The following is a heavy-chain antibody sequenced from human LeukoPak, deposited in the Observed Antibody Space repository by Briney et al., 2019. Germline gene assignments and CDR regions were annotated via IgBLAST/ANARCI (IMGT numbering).Heavy chain of an antibody. J-gene: IGHJ4*02. CDR3: AKSGVDHATDY. V-gene: IGHV3-11*01. CDR1: GGSFSGYY. Sequence: LSLTCAVYGGSFSGYYWSWIRQPPGKGLEWVSYISSSDSTIYYADSVKGRFTISRDNSKNTLFLQMNSLRAEDTAVYYCAKSGVDHATDYWGQGTLVTVSS. CDR2: ISSSDSTI. D-gene: IGHD1-14*01.